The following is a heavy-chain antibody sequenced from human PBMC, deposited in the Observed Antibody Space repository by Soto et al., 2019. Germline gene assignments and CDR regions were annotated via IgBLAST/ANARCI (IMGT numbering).Heavy chain of an antibody. J-gene: IGHJ4*01. CDR1: AGCSCSSGDF. V-gene: IGHV4-39*01. CDR2: IFYSGST. D-gene: IGHD1-1*01. Sequence: AGCSCSSGDFRGRNSPPPGKGPEWIGSIFYSGSTSYNSSLKSRVTISVDTSKNQFSLRLSSVTAADTAFYYCARQEGTTLNAAFDQLGHGTLLTISA. CDR3: ARQEGTTLNAAFDQ.